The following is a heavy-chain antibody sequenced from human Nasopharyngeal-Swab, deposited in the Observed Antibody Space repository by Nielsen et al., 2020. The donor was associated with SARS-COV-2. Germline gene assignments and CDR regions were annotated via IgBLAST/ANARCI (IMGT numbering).Heavy chain of an antibody. J-gene: IGHJ4*02. Sequence: GESLKISCAASGFTFSSFGMHWVRQAPGKGLEWVAVIWYDGNNKYYADSVKGRFTISRDNSQNTLYLQMNTLRVEDTAMYYCARGGYSGYDDNDYWGQGTLVTVSS. CDR3: ARGGYSGYDDNDY. D-gene: IGHD5-12*01. CDR2: IWYDGNNK. CDR1: GFTFSSFG. V-gene: IGHV3-33*01.